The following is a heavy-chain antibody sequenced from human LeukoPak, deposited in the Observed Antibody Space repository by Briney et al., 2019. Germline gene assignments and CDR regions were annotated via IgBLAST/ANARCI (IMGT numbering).Heavy chain of an antibody. CDR1: GGSISSSSYY. V-gene: IGHV4-39*07. D-gene: IGHD3-10*01. J-gene: IGHJ4*02. Sequence: PSETLSLTCTVSGGSISSSSYYWGWIRQPPGKGLEWIGSIYYSGSTYYNPSLKSRVTISVDTSKNQFSLKLSSVTAADTAVYYCARVLLWFGDEIGYFDYWGQGTLVTVSS. CDR3: ARVLLWFGDEIGYFDY. CDR2: IYYSGST.